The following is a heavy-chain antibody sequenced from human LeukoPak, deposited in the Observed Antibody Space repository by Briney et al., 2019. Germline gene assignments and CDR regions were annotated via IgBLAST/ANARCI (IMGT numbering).Heavy chain of an antibody. Sequence: PGGSLRLSCVASGFSVSSNYMAWVRQAPGKGLGWVSVLYIGGNTYYGDFVKGRFTISRDNSRNTLYLQMNSLRVDDTAVYYCARELAVGAITEYFQDWGQGTLVTVSS. V-gene: IGHV3-53*01. J-gene: IGHJ1*01. CDR1: GFSVSSNY. CDR2: LYIGGNT. D-gene: IGHD1-26*01. CDR3: ARELAVGAITEYFQD.